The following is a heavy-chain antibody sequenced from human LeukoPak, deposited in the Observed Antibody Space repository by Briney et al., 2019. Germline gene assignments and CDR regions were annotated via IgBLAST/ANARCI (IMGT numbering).Heavy chain of an antibody. J-gene: IGHJ6*02. CDR3: AREEDSLYYYYGMDV. V-gene: IGHV3-48*04. CDR1: GFTFSTYS. D-gene: IGHD2-15*01. CDR2: ISSSSSTI. Sequence: GGSLRLSCAASGFTFSTYSMNWVRQAPGKGLEWVSYISSSSSTIYYADSVKGRFTISRDNAKNSLYLQMDSLRAEDTAVYYCAREEDSLYYYYGMDVWGQGTTVTVSS.